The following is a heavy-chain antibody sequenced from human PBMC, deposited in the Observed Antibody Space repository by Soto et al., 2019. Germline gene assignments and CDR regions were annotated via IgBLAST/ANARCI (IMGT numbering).Heavy chain of an antibody. V-gene: IGHV3-30*03. CDR3: AITSVADASFDY. J-gene: IGHJ4*02. CDR2: ISYDGSET. Sequence: QVQLVESGGGVVHPGRSLSLSCAGSGFMFSNNGMHWVRRAPGKGLEWVAFISYDGSETFYADSVKGRFTISRDNSKSTLFLHMSSLKKEDTAVYYCAITSVADASFDYWGQGTLVTVSS. D-gene: IGHD1-26*01. CDR1: GFMFSNNG.